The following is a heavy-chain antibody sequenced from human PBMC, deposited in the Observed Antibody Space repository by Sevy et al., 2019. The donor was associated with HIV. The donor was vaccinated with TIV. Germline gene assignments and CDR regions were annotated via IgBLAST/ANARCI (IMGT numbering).Heavy chain of an antibody. Sequence: GGSLRLSCAASGFTFTNAWMNWVRQAPAKGLEWVGRVNSKGGGGTIDYAAPVKGRFSISRDDSKNTLYLQMNSLKIEDTALYYCTWDHDYYYGMNVWGQGTTVTVSS. V-gene: IGHV3-15*07. CDR3: TWDHDYYYGMNV. CDR2: VNSKGGGGTI. J-gene: IGHJ6*02. CDR1: GFTFTNAW. D-gene: IGHD1-26*01.